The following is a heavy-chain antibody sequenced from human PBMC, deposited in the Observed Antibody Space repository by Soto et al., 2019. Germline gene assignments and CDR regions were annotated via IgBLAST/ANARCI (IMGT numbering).Heavy chain of an antibody. D-gene: IGHD6-19*01. CDR3: AREKRAVAGTIYYYYGMDV. Sequence: SETLSLTCTVSGGSMVSYYWSWIRQPPGRGLEWIGFIYYAGSTKYNPSLNSRVTISVDTSKNQFSLKLSSVTAADTAVYYCAREKRAVAGTIYYYYGMDVWGQGTTVT. V-gene: IGHV4-59*01. J-gene: IGHJ6*02. CDR2: IYYAGST. CDR1: GGSMVSYY.